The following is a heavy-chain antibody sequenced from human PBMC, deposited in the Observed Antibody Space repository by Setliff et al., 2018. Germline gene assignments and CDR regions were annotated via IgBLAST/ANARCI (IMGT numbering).Heavy chain of an antibody. D-gene: IGHD3-3*01. CDR3: ARMSGFQYMDV. CDR1: GDPMSSRRYY. V-gene: IGHV4-61*09. J-gene: IGHJ6*03. CDR2: IYTSWST. Sequence: PSETLSLTCTVSGDPMSSRRYYWAWIRQPAGKGLEWIGQIYTSWSTNYNPSLKSRVTISLDTSNNKFSLSLSSVTAADTAVYYCARMSGFQYMDVWGKGTTVTVSS.